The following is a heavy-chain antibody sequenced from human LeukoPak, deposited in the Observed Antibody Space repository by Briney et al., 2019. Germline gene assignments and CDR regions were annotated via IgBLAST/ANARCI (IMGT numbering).Heavy chain of an antibody. Sequence: GGSLRLSCAASGFTFSTYWMSWVRQAPGKGLEWVSAISGSGGSTYYADSVKGRFTISRDNSKNTLYLQMNSLRAEDTAVYYCAKGRNIVVVPAAMRYYYYYMDVWGKGTTVTISS. D-gene: IGHD2-2*01. V-gene: IGHV3-23*01. J-gene: IGHJ6*03. CDR1: GFTFSTYW. CDR2: ISGSGGST. CDR3: AKGRNIVVVPAAMRYYYYYMDV.